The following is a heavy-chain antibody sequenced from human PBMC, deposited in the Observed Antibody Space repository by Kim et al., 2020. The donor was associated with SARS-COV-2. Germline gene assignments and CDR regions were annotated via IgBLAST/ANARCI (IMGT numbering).Heavy chain of an antibody. Sequence: LKSRVTISVDTSKNKFSLKLSCVTAADTAVYYCARKPIPWLPQLEPIPNWGQGTLVTVSS. D-gene: IGHD1-1*01. CDR3: ARKPIPWLPQLEPIPN. V-gene: IGHV4-59*01. J-gene: IGHJ4*02.